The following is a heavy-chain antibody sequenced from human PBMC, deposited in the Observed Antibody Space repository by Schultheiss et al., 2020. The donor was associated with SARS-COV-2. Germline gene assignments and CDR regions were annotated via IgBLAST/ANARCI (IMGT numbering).Heavy chain of an antibody. CDR1: GGSFSGYY. J-gene: IGHJ5*02. V-gene: IGHV4-34*01. CDR2: INHSGST. D-gene: IGHD6-13*01. Sequence: SETLSLTCAVYGGSFSGYYWSWIRQPPGKGLEWIGEINHSGSTNYNPSLKSRVTISVDTSKNQFSLKLSSVTAADTAVYYCARGRSSWYGKTNWFDPWGQGTLVTVSS. CDR3: ARGRSSWYGKTNWFDP.